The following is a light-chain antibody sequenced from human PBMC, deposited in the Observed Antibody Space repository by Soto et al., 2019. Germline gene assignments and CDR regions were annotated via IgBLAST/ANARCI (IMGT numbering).Light chain of an antibody. J-gene: IGKJ2*01. V-gene: IGKV3D-20*01. CDR2: DAS. Sequence: SIWTQSPATLSLSPGERATLSCGASQTVSSSYLAWYQQKPGLAPRLLIYDASSRATGIPDRFSGSGSGTDFTLTICRLEPEDFAVYYCQQHGSSPPYTFGQGTKLEIK. CDR1: QTVSSSY. CDR3: QQHGSSPPYT.